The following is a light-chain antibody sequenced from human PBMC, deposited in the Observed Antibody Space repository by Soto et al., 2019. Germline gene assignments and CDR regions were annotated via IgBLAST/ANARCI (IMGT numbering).Light chain of an antibody. CDR1: QDIRNY. J-gene: IGKJ4*01. CDR3: QQYDNSPLT. CDR2: DAS. Sequence: DIQMTQSPSSLSASVGDRVTITCQASQDIRNYLNWYQQKPGKAPKLLIYDASNFETGVPSRVSASGSGTDFTFTMSSLQPEEIETDYGQQYDNSPLTFGGGTKVEIK. V-gene: IGKV1-33*01.